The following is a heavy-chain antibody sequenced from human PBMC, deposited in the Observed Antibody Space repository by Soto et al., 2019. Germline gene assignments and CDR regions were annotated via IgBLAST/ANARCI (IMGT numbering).Heavy chain of an antibody. CDR2: INAGNGNT. J-gene: IGHJ3*02. CDR1: GYTFTSYA. V-gene: IGHV1-3*01. Sequence: ASVKVSCRASGYTFTSYAMHWVRQAPGQRLEWMGWINAGNGNTKYSQKFQGRVTITRDTSASTAYMELSSLRSEDTAVYYCARDRLVAAAGKPVDAFDIWGQGTMVTVSS. CDR3: ARDRLVAAAGKPVDAFDI. D-gene: IGHD6-13*01.